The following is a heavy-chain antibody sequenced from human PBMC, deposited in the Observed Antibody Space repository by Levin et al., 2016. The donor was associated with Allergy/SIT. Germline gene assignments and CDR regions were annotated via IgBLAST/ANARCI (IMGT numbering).Heavy chain of an antibody. CDR2: IYHSGST. J-gene: IGHJ6*03. D-gene: IGHD3-10*01. Sequence: SETLSLTCAVYGGSFSGYSWSWIRQPPGKGLEWIGYIYHSGSTYYNPSLKSRVTISVDRSKNQFSLKLSSVTAADTAVYYCARDTHYYGSERGYYYYYMDVWGKGTTVTVSS. V-gene: IGHV4-30-2*01. CDR1: GGSFSGYS. CDR3: ARDTHYYGSERGYYYYYMDV.